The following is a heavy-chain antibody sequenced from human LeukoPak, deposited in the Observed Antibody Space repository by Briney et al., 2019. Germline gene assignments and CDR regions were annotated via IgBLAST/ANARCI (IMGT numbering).Heavy chain of an antibody. Sequence: GGSLRLSCAASGFTFSSYAMHWVRQAPGKGLEWVAVISYDGSNKYYADSVKGRFTISRDNSKNTLYLQMNSLRAEDTAVYYCARVQGHPPNGLDIWGQGTMVTVSS. V-gene: IGHV3-30-3*01. CDR2: ISYDGSNK. CDR1: GFTFSSYA. CDR3: ARVQGHPPNGLDI. D-gene: IGHD2-8*01. J-gene: IGHJ3*02.